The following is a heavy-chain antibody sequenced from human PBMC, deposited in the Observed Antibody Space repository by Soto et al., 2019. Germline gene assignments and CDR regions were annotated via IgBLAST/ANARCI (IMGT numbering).Heavy chain of an antibody. CDR1: GDTFTSYG. V-gene: IGHV1-18*04. CDR2: ISAYNGNT. Sequence: ASVKVSCKAPGDTFTSYGISWVRQAPGQGLEWMGWISAYNGNTNYAQKLQGRVTMTTDTSTGTAYMELSSLRSDDTAVYYCARGGEYQLLSLYYYYGMDVWGQGTTVTVSS. D-gene: IGHD2-2*01. J-gene: IGHJ6*02. CDR3: ARGGEYQLLSLYYYYGMDV.